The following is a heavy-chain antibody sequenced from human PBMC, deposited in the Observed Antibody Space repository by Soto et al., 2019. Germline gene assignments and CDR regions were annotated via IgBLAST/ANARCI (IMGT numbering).Heavy chain of an antibody. V-gene: IGHV3-30*18. CDR2: ISYDGSNK. CDR1: GFTFSSYG. Sequence: GGSLRLSCAASGFTFSSYGMHWVRQAPGKGLEWVAVISYDGSNKDYADSVKGRFTISRDNSKNTLYLQMNSLRAEDTAVYYCAKDGGVGATSFPNYWGQGTLVTVSS. D-gene: IGHD1-26*01. CDR3: AKDGGVGATSFPNY. J-gene: IGHJ4*02.